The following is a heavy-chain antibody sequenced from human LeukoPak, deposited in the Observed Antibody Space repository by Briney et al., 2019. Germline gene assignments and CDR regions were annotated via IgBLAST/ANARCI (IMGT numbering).Heavy chain of an antibody. J-gene: IGHJ4*02. CDR3: AKGGGITMVRGVPPYFDY. V-gene: IGHV3-23*01. CDR2: ISGSGGST. D-gene: IGHD3-10*01. Sequence: GRSLRLSCAASGFTFSSYAMSWVRQAPGKGLEWVSAISGSGGSTYYADSVKGRFTISRDNSKNTLYLQMNSLRAEDTAVYYCAKGGGITMVRGVPPYFDYWGQGTLVTVSS. CDR1: GFTFSSYA.